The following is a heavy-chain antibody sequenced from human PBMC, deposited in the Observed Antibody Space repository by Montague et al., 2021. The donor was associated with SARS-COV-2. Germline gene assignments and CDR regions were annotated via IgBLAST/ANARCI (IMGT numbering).Heavy chain of an antibody. D-gene: IGHD3-10*01. CDR1: GGSVSSSNYY. Sequence: SETLSLTCTVSGGSVSSSNYYCGCIRHPPRKGVEWIGSNYYTGSTYYNPSLKSRVTISVDTSKNQFSLKLSSVTAADTAVYYCARHITGSGNAFDIWGQGTMVTVSS. CDR3: ARHITGSGNAFDI. CDR2: NYYTGST. J-gene: IGHJ3*02. V-gene: IGHV4-39*01.